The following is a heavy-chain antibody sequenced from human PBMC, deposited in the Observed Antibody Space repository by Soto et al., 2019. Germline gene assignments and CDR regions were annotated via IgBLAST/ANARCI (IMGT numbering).Heavy chain of an antibody. V-gene: IGHV4-34*01. Sequence: QVQLQQWGAGLLKPSETLSLTCAVYGGSFSGYYWSWIRQPPGKGLEWIGEINHSGSTNYNPSLKSRVTISVDTSKNQFSLKLSAVTAADTAVYYCARGRAARFWDFDLCGRGTLVTVAS. CDR3: ARGRAARFWDFDL. D-gene: IGHD2-15*01. CDR1: GGSFSGYY. CDR2: INHSGST. J-gene: IGHJ2*01.